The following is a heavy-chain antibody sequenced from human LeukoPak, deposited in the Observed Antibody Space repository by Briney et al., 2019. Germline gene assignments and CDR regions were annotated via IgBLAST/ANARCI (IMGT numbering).Heavy chain of an antibody. Sequence: GGSLRLSCAASGFTFSNHGMNWVRQAPGKRLEYVSAITGDGVITYYADSVKGRFTISRDNSKNMLYLQMGRLRAEDMALYYCVRVAYGSGFYDHWGQGTLVTVSS. D-gene: IGHD6-19*01. CDR1: GFTFSNHG. CDR2: ITGDGVIT. J-gene: IGHJ4*02. CDR3: VRVAYGSGFYDH. V-gene: IGHV3-64*02.